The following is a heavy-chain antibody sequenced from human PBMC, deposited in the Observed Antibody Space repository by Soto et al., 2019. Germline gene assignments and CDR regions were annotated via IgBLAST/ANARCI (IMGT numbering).Heavy chain of an antibody. D-gene: IGHD3-22*01. CDR2: ISASGRNT. J-gene: IGHJ4*02. V-gene: IGHV3-23*01. CDR3: AKEVDDYYDSSHNLDS. Sequence: EVQLLESGGGLVQPGGSLRLSCAASGFTFSKYAMNWVRQAPGKGLEWVSTISASGRNTYYADSVKGRFTISRDNSKNTLFLQLDSLRVEDTAVYYCAKEVDDYYDSSHNLDSWGQGTLVTASS. CDR1: GFTFSKYA.